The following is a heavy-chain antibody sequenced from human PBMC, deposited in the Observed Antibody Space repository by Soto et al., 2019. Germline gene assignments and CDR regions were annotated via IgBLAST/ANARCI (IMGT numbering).Heavy chain of an antibody. CDR2: IYYSGST. V-gene: IGHV4-59*01. CDR1: GGSISSYY. D-gene: IGHD2-15*01. CDR3: ARDRGCSGGSCLLAESYYYYYYGMDV. J-gene: IGHJ6*02. Sequence: PSETLSLTCTVSGGSISSYYWSWIRQPPGKGLEWLGYIYYSGSTNYNPSLKSRVTISVDTSKNQYSLKLSSVTAADTAVYYCARDRGCSGGSCLLAESYYYYYYGMDVWGQGTTVTVSS.